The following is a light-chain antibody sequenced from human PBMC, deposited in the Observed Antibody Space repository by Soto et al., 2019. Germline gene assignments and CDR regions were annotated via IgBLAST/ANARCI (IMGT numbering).Light chain of an antibody. V-gene: IGKV1-39*01. CDR2: TAS. J-gene: IGKJ4*01. Sequence: DIQMTQSPSSLSASVGDRVTITCRASQSITTYLNWYQQKPGKAPKRLIYTASSLQSGVPSRFKCSGSGTSFTHHLSSRQPEDFATYYCQQSYSTPLTFGGGTKVEIK. CDR3: QQSYSTPLT. CDR1: QSITTY.